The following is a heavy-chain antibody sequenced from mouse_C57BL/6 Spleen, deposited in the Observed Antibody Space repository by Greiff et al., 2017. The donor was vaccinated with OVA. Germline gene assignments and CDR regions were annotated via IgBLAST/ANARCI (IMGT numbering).Heavy chain of an antibody. V-gene: IGHV1-4*01. Sequence: QVQLQQSGADLARPGASVKLSCKASGYTFTSYTMPWVKQRPGQGLEWIGYINPSSGYTNYNQKFKDKATLTADKSSNTAYMQLSSLTSEDSAVXYSESAAGGFDYWGQGTTLTVSS. CDR2: INPSSGYT. J-gene: IGHJ2*01. CDR1: GYTFTSYT. CDR3: ESAAGGFDY.